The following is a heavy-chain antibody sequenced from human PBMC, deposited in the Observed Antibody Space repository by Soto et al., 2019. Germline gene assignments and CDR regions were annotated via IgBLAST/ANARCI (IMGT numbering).Heavy chain of an antibody. CDR2: VKSKTDGGSA. D-gene: IGHD1-26*01. V-gene: IGHV3-15*07. J-gene: IGHJ4*01. CDR3: TTYSRTTPPELRFDY. Sequence: PGGSLRLSCAASGFPFSNAWINWVRQVPGKGLEWVGRVKSKTDGGSADYAAPVKGRFAVSRDDSQHIVYLQMNNLKIEHTGVYYRTTYSRTTPPELRFDYWGHGTQVAVSP. CDR1: GFPFSNAW.